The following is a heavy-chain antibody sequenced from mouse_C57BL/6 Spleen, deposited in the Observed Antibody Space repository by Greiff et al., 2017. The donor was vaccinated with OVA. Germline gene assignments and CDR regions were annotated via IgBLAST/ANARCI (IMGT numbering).Heavy chain of an antibody. D-gene: IGHD2-3*01. CDR1: GYTFTSYW. J-gene: IGHJ1*03. CDR2: IHPNSGST. CDR3: ARGGLYDGYSYWYFDV. V-gene: IGHV1-64*01. Sequence: QVQLQQPGAELVKPGASVKLSCKASGYTFTSYWMHWVKQRPGQGLEWIGMIHPNSGSTNYNEKFKSKATLTVDKSSSTAYMQLSSLTSEYSAVYYCARGGLYDGYSYWYFDVWGTGTTVTVSS.